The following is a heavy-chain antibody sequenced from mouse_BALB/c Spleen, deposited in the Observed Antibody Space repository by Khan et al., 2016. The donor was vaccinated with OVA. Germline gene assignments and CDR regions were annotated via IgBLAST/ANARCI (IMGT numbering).Heavy chain of an antibody. CDR3: ATYYGNYGYAMDY. D-gene: IGHD2-10*01. Sequence: VRLQQSGPELVKPGASVKMSCKASGYTFTSYVMHWVKQKPGQGLEWIGYINPYNDGTKYNEKFKGKATLTSDKSSSTAYMELSSLTSEDSAVYYCATYYGNYGYAMDYWGQGTSVTVSS. J-gene: IGHJ4*01. V-gene: IGHV1S136*01. CDR2: INPYNDGT. CDR1: GYTFTSYV.